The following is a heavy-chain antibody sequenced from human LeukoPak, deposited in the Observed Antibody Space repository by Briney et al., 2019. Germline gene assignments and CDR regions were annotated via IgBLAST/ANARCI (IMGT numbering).Heavy chain of an antibody. D-gene: IGHD2-21*02. J-gene: IGHJ4*02. V-gene: IGHV4-34*01. CDR1: GGSFSGYY. Sequence: PSETLSLTCAVYGGSFSGYYWSWIRQPPGKGLEWIGEINHSGSTNYNPSLKSRVTISVDTSKNQFSLKLSSVTAADTAVYYCARFGGDSTGGVYYFDYWGQGTLVTVSS. CDR2: INHSGST. CDR3: ARFGGDSTGGVYYFDY.